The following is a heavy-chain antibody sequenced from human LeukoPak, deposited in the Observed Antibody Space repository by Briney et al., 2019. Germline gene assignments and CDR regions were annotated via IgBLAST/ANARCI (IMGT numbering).Heavy chain of an antibody. V-gene: IGHV1-2*04. CDR3: ARANPKRAGMDV. J-gene: IGHJ6*02. CDR2: INPNSGGT. Sequence: ASVKVSCKASGYTFTGYYMHWVRQAPGQGLEWMGWINPNSGGTNYAQKFQGWVTMIRDTSISTAYMELSRLRSDDTAVYYCARANPKRAGMDVWGQGTTVTVSS. CDR1: GYTFTGYY.